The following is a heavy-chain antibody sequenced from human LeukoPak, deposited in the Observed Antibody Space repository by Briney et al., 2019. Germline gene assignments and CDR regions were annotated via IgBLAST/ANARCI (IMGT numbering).Heavy chain of an antibody. CDR1: GFTFSGSA. CDR2: IRSKANNFAT. Sequence: HPGGSLRLSCAASGFTFSGSAVHWVRQASGKGLEWVGRIRSKANNFATAYAASMNGRFTISRDDSKNTAYLQMNTLKTEDTAVYYCTRGSSLGYYYGMDVWGQGTTVSVSS. CDR3: TRGSSLGYYYGMDV. D-gene: IGHD6-6*01. V-gene: IGHV3-73*01. J-gene: IGHJ6*02.